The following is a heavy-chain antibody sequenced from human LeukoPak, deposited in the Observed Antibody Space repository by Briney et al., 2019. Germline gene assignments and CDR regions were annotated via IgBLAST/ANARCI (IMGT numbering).Heavy chain of an antibody. CDR3: VVGRAKTPYSAPFDY. D-gene: IGHD1-26*01. Sequence: GRSLRLSCAASGFTFRSYAMHWVRQAPGKGLDWVAVISYDGTNKHYADSVKGRFTISRDNSKDTLYLQMNSLRAEDTAVYYCVVGRAKTPYSAPFDYWGQGTLVTVSS. CDR2: ISYDGTNK. V-gene: IGHV3-30*04. CDR1: GFTFRSYA. J-gene: IGHJ4*02.